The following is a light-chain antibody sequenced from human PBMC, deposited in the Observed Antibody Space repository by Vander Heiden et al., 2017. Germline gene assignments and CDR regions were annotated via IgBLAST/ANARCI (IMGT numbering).Light chain of an antibody. CDR1: KLGDKY. V-gene: IGLV3-1*01. CDR2: QDS. J-gene: IGLJ2*01. Sequence: SYDLTQPPSVSVSPGQTASITCSGDKLGDKYACWYQQKPGQSPVLVIYQDSKRPSGIPERFSGSNSGNTATLTISGTKAMDEADYYCQAWDSSTAVFGGGTKLTVL. CDR3: QAWDSSTAV.